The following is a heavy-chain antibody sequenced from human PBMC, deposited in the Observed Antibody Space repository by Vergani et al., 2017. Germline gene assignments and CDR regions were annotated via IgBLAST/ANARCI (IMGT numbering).Heavy chain of an antibody. Sequence: QVHLVESGGGVVQPGRSLRLSCVVSGFTYSYYGMHWVRQAPGKGVEWVAVISYDGTQKYYADSVKGRFTISRDNSKSTLYLQMNSLRTEDTAVYYCATKSCGTPGCQIGYFREWGQGTLVTVSS. CDR3: ATKSCGTPGCQIGYFRE. V-gene: IGHV3-30*03. J-gene: IGHJ1*01. CDR1: GFTYSYYG. D-gene: IGHD1-1*01. CDR2: ISYDGTQK.